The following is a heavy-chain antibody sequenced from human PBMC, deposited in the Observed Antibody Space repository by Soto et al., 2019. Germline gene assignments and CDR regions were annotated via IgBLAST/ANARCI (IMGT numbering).Heavy chain of an antibody. D-gene: IGHD3-10*01. J-gene: IGHJ6*02. CDR1: GYRFSDYG. CDR3: ARESIRAMEYNGLDV. Sequence: QVQLVQSGAEVKRAGASVKVSCKTSGYRFSDYGISWVRQAPGQGLEWMGWSSAYNGNTKYAQKFQDRVTVTTDTSRSTGYLELRSLTSDDTAIYYCARESIRAMEYNGLDVWGQGTAVTVSS. V-gene: IGHV1-18*01. CDR2: SSAYNGNT.